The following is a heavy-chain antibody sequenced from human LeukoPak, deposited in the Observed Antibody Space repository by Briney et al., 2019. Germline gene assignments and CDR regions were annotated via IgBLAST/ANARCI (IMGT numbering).Heavy chain of an antibody. V-gene: IGHV5-51*01. CDR3: ARHNFYYDTSGYHPLDFDY. J-gene: IGHJ4*02. D-gene: IGHD3-22*01. Sequence: GESLKISCKGSGYSFTSYLIGWVRQMPGKGLEWMGIIYPGDSYTIYSPSSQGQVSISAGKSISTVYLQWSSLKASDTAMYYCARHNFYYDTSGYHPLDFDYWGQGTLVTVSS. CDR1: GYSFTSYL. CDR2: IYPGDSYT.